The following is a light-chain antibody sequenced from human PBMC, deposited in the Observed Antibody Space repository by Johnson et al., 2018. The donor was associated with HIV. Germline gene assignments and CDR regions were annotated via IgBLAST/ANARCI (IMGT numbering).Light chain of an antibody. CDR1: SSNIGNNY. CDR3: GIWDSSLSADV. J-gene: IGLJ1*01. Sequence: QSVLTQPPSVSAAPGQKVTISCSGSSSNIGNNYVSWYQQLPGTAPKLLIYDNNKRPSGIPDRFSASKSATSATLGITGLKTGDEADYYCGIWDSSLSADVFGTGTKVTVL. CDR2: DNN. V-gene: IGLV1-51*01.